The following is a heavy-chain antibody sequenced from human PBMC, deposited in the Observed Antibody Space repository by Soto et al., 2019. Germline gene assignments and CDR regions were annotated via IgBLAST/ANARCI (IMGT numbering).Heavy chain of an antibody. V-gene: IGHV3-11*06. D-gene: IGHD2-8*01. J-gene: IGHJ5*02. CDR2: INNDGTYT. Sequence: QVQLVESGGGVVKPGGSLRLSCGLSRFASGFAFSADYLVWIRQTPGKGLECVSYINNDGTYTNYADSVKGRFSISRDNTKKSFYLQMNSLRVEDTGVYYCAGARGPGNGAWFDPWGQGTLVTVSS. CDR1: GFAFSADY. CDR3: AGARGPGNGAWFDP.